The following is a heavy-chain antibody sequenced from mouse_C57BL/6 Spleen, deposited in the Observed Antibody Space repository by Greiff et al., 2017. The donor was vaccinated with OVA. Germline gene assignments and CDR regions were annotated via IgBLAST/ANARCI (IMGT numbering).Heavy chain of an antibody. CDR3: ARGDSNYGFAY. Sequence: VQLQQSGAELVRPGASVKLSCKASGYTFTDYYINWVKQRPGQGLEWIARIYPGSGNTYYNEKFKGKATLTAEKSSSTAYMQLSSLTSEDSAVYFCARGDSNYGFAYWGQGTLVTVSA. CDR2: IYPGSGNT. D-gene: IGHD2-5*01. J-gene: IGHJ3*01. V-gene: IGHV1-76*01. CDR1: GYTFTDYY.